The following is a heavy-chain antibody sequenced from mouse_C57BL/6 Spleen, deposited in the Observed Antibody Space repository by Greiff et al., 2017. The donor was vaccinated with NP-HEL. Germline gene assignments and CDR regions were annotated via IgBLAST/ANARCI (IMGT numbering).Heavy chain of an antibody. CDR2: IYPGGGYT. J-gene: IGHJ2*01. CDR3: ARGDYGQLGFDY. Sequence: VQLQQSGAELVRPGTSVKMSCKASGYTFTNYWIGWAKQRPGHGLEWIGDIYPGGGYTNYNEKFKGKATLTADKSSSTAYMQFISLTSEDSAIYYCARGDYGQLGFDYWGQGTTLTVSS. D-gene: IGHD1-1*01. V-gene: IGHV1-63*01. CDR1: GYTFTNYW.